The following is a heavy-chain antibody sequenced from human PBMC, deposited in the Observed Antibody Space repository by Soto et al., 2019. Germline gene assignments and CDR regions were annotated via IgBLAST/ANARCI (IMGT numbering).Heavy chain of an antibody. J-gene: IGHJ4*02. V-gene: IGHV1-18*03. CDR1: GYTFTNHG. Sequence: GASVKVSCKASGYTFTNHGISWLRQAPGQGLEWLGWISGHNGNTKYAQRLKGRVTMTADTSTSTAYMELRSLRSDDMAVYYCARDLYPLAYYFDFWGQGTLVTVSS. CDR3: ARDLYPLAYYFDF. CDR2: ISGHNGNT. D-gene: IGHD2-8*01.